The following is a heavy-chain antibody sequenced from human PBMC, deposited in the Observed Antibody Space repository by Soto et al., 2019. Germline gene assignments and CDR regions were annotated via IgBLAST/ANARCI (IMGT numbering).Heavy chain of an antibody. V-gene: IGHV4-59*01. CDR3: ACFHVYDSSGYYQFDP. J-gene: IGHJ5*02. Sequence: SETLSLTCTVSGGSISRYYWSWIRQPPGKGLEWIGYIYYSGSTNYNPSLKSRVTISVDTSKNQFSLKLSSVTAADTAVYYCACFHVYDSSGYYQFDPWGQGTLVTVSS. CDR1: GGSISRYY. CDR2: IYYSGST. D-gene: IGHD3-22*01.